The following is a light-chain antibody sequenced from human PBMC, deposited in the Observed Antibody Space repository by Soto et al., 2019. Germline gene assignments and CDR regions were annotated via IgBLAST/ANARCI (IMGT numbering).Light chain of an antibody. CDR2: DAS. Sequence: DIQMTQSPSTLSASVGDRITITCRASQSVSAWVAWYQQKPGKAPKVVIYDASSLESGVPSRFTGSRSGTEFTLTINSLQPDDSATYYCQQYNNFPGTFGQGTKVDLK. CDR3: QQYNNFPGT. V-gene: IGKV1-5*01. CDR1: QSVSAW. J-gene: IGKJ1*01.